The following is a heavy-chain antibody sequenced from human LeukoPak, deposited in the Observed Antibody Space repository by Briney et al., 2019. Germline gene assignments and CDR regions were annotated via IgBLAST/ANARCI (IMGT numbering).Heavy chain of an antibody. J-gene: IGHJ4*02. CDR2: IYYSGST. CDR3: ARVQVATIKFFDY. D-gene: IGHD5-12*01. V-gene: IGHV4-31*03. Sequence: SETLSLTCTVSGDSISSGGYYWSWIRQHPGKGLEWIGYIYYSGSTYYNPSLKSRVTISVDTSKNQFSLKLSSVTAADTAVYYCARVQVATIKFFDYWGQGTLVTVSS. CDR1: GDSISSGGYY.